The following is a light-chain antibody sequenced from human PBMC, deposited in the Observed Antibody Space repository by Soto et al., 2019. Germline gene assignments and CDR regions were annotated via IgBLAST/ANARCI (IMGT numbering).Light chain of an antibody. CDR2: GAS. CDR3: QQYGASSWT. J-gene: IGKJ1*01. Sequence: IVLTQSPGTLSLSPGERATLSCRASQSVRSSYLAWYQQKPGQAPRLLIFGASTRATGIPDRFGGSGSGTDFILTISRLEPEDSAVYYCQQYGASSWTFGQGTKVDIK. CDR1: QSVRSSY. V-gene: IGKV3-20*01.